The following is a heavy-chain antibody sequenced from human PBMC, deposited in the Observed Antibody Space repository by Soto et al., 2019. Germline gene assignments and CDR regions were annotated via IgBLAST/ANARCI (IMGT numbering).Heavy chain of an antibody. D-gene: IGHD1-26*01. J-gene: IGHJ4*02. CDR1: GFTFGDFA. V-gene: IGHV3-49*04. CDR2: IRSKPYGGTT. Sequence: PGGSLRLSCTASGFTFGDFAMTWVRQAPGKGLEWVGFIRSKPYGGTTEYAASVKDGFTISRDDSKSIAYLQMNSLKTEDTAVYYCAREFSGSYPDYWGQGTLVTVSS. CDR3: AREFSGSYPDY.